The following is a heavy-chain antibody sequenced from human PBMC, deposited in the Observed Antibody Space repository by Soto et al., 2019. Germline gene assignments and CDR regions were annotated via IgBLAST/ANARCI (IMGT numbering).Heavy chain of an antibody. CDR2: MNPNSGNT. Sequence: GASVKVSCKASGYTFTSYDINWVRQATGQGLEWMGWMNPNSGNTGYAQKFQGRVTMTRNASISTAYMELSSLRSEDTAVYYCARYGSGRYYYYYYMDVWGKGTTVTVSS. D-gene: IGHD3-10*01. CDR3: ARYGSGRYYYYYYMDV. J-gene: IGHJ6*03. CDR1: GYTFTSYD. V-gene: IGHV1-8*01.